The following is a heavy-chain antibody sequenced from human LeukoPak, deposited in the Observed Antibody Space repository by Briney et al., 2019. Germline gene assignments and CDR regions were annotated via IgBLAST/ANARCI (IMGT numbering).Heavy chain of an antibody. J-gene: IGHJ4*02. D-gene: IGHD2-2*01. Sequence: ASVTVSCKASGYTFTVYYMHWVRQAPGQGLEWMGWINPNSGGTNYAQKFQGRVTMTRDTSISTAYMELSRLRSDDTAVYYCARDREYQPYIHWGQGTLVTVSS. CDR2: INPNSGGT. V-gene: IGHV1-2*02. CDR1: GYTFTVYY. CDR3: ARDREYQPYIH.